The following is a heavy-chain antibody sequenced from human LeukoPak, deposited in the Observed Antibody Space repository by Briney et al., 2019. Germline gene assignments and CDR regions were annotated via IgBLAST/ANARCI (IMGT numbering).Heavy chain of an antibody. CDR1: GFTFSGYS. V-gene: IGHV3-21*01. D-gene: IGHD3-22*01. Sequence: GGSLRPSCTASGFTFSGYSMNWIRQAPGKGLEWVSSFGTRSTSIYHAGSVKGRFAISRDSAKNLLYLQMNSLRAEDTALYYCAREVSEGFDFWGQGTLVTVSS. J-gene: IGHJ4*02. CDR2: FGTRSTSI. CDR3: AREVSEGFDF.